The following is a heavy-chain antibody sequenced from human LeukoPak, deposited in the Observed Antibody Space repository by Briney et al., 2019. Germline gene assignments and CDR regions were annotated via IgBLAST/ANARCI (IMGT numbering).Heavy chain of an antibody. CDR3: ARGPHGGFLIIPTEF. CDR2: IDSSSSYI. D-gene: IGHD3-10*01. CDR1: GFTFSSYA. J-gene: IGHJ4*02. V-gene: IGHV3-21*01. Sequence: AGGSLRLSCAASGFTFSSYAMNWVRQAPGKGLEWVSSIDSSSSYIYYADSVKGRFTISRVNAKNSLFLQMNSLRAEDTAVYYCARGPHGGFLIIPTEFWGQGTLVTVSS.